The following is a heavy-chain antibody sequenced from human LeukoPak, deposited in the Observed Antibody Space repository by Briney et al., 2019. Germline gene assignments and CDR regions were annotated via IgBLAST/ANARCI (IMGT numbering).Heavy chain of an antibody. D-gene: IGHD3-9*01. CDR3: AREVRYYDILTGWRYYGMDV. Sequence: PSETLSLTCTVSGGSISSYYWSWIRQPPGKGLEWIGYIYYSGSTNYNPSLKSRVTISVDTSKNQFSLKLSSVTAADTAVYYCAREVRYYDILTGWRYYGMDVWGQGTTVTASS. CDR2: IYYSGST. CDR1: GGSISSYY. J-gene: IGHJ6*02. V-gene: IGHV4-59*01.